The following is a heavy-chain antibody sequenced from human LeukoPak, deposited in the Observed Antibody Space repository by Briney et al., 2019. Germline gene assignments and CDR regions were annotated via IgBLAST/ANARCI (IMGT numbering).Heavy chain of an antibody. CDR3: AKDFFGSGSSWYNYFDY. D-gene: IGHD6-13*01. CDR1: GFTFSSYA. CDR2: ISGSGGTT. V-gene: IGHV3-23*01. J-gene: IGHJ4*02. Sequence: GGSLRLSCAASGFTFSSYAMSWVRQAPGKGLEWVSAISGSGGTTYYADSVKGRFTISRDNSKNTLYLQMNSLRAEDTALYYGAKDFFGSGSSWYNYFDYWGQGTLVTVSS.